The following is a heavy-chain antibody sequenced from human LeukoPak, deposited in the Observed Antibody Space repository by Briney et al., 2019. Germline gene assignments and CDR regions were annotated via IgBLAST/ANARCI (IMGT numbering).Heavy chain of an antibody. CDR1: GFTFSSYS. D-gene: IGHD3-9*01. CDR2: ISSSSSYI. V-gene: IGHV3-21*01. Sequence: GGSLRLSCAASGFTFSSYSMNWVRQAPGKGPEWVSSISSSSSYIYYADSVKGRFTISRDNAKSSLYLQMNSLRAEDTAVYYCARTYYDILTGIDYWGQGTLVTVSS. CDR3: ARTYYDILTGIDY. J-gene: IGHJ4*02.